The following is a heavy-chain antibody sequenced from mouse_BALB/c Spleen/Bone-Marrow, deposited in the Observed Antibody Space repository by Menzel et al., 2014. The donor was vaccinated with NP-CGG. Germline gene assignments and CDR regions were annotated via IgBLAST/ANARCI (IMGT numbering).Heavy chain of an antibody. D-gene: IGHD2-4*01. CDR2: IRNKANGYTS. CDR3: AGEEGLRRFAY. V-gene: IGHV7-3*02. J-gene: IGHJ3*01. CDR1: GFTFTDYY. Sequence: EVLLEQSGAGLVQPGNSLRLSCATSGFTFTDYYMSWVSQPPGKALEWFAFIRNKANGYTSEYSKSVKGRFTISRDNYQSILYLQMNTLRAEDSATYYCAGEEGLRRFAYWGQGTLVTVSA.